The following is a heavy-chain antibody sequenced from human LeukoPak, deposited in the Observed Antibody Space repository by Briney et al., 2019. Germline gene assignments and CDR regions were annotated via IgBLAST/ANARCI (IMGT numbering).Heavy chain of an antibody. CDR1: GYTFTDYY. V-gene: IGHV1-2*02. D-gene: IGHD2-2*01. Sequence: ASVKVSCKASGYTFTDYYIHWVRQAPGQGLELMAWISPNSGGTYYAQNFHDRITLTRDTSISAAYMELSRLRSDGTAIYYCARANALYCSSTSCLFDYWGQGTLVTVSS. CDR3: ARANALYCSSTSCLFDY. CDR2: ISPNSGGT. J-gene: IGHJ4*02.